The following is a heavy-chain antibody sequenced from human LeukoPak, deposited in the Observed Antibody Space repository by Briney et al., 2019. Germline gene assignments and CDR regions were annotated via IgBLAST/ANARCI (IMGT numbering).Heavy chain of an antibody. J-gene: IGHJ2*01. CDR3: ARWHHPGRQFDL. CDR2: TYYLSKWYN. V-gene: IGHV6-1*01. Sequence: SQTLSLTCAVSGDSVSSNSVAWSWIRQSPSRGLEWLGRTYYLSKWYNEYAVSVKSRITINADTSRNQFFLQLISVTTEDTALYFWARWHHPGRQFDLWGRGTLVTVSS. CDR1: GDSVSSNSVA.